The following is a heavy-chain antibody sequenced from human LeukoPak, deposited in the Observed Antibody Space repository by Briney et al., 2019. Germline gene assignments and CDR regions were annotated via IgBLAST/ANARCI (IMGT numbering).Heavy chain of an antibody. CDR1: GFTFSSYS. CDR3: ARGGGYCSSTSCYYFDS. Sequence: GGSLRLSCEASGFTFSSYSMNWVRQAPRKGLEWVSSISSTGNYIYYAHSVKGRFTVSRDNAKKSLYLQMNSLRAEDTAVYYCARGGGYCSSTSCYYFDSWGQGTLVTVSS. V-gene: IGHV3-21*01. D-gene: IGHD2-2*01. J-gene: IGHJ4*02. CDR2: ISSTGNYI.